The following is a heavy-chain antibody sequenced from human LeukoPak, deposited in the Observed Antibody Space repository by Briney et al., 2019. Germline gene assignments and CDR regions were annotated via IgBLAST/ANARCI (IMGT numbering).Heavy chain of an antibody. D-gene: IGHD2-15*01. Sequence: ASVKVSCKTSGYSFTAYAMHWVRQAPGQRLEWMGWITPADGSTKYSEKFQGRVTITRDTAASTAYMELSSLRSEDTAVYYCARDSSDIRSLIAHWGQGTLVTVSS. J-gene: IGHJ1*01. CDR3: ARDSSDIRSLIAH. CDR2: ITPADGST. V-gene: IGHV1-3*01. CDR1: GYSFTAYA.